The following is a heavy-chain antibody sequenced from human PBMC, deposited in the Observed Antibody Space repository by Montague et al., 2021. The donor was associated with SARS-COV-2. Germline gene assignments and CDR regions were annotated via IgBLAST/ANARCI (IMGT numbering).Heavy chain of an antibody. CDR3: ARGAKRVFTYDYDSSGYASDY. CDR1: GGSFSGCY. Sequence: SETLSLTCAVYGGSFSGCYWSWIRQPPGKELEWIGEINHSGSTKCNPYLKSRGTISVDTSKNQFSLKLSSVTAADTAVYYCARGAKRVFTYDYDSSGYASDYWGQGTLVTVST. V-gene: IGHV4-34*01. CDR2: INHSGST. D-gene: IGHD3-22*01. J-gene: IGHJ4*02.